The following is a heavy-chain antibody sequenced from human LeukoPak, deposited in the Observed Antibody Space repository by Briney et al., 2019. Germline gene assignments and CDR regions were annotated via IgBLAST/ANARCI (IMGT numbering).Heavy chain of an antibody. CDR3: ARHGGNSSIDY. CDR1: GASIKIRNYY. V-gene: IGHV4-39*01. J-gene: IGHJ4*02. CDR2: IYYSGSS. Sequence: SETLSLTCTVSGASIKIRNYYWGWIRQPPGKGLEWIASIYYSGSSYYNPSLKSRVTLSVDTSKNQFSLKLNSVTAADTSEYYCARHGGNSSIDYSGQRTLVTVSS. D-gene: IGHD4-23*01.